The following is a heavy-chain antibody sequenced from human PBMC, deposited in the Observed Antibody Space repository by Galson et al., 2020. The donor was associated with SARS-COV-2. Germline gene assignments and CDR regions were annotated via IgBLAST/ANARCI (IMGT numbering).Heavy chain of an antibody. CDR2: IYYSGST. CDR3: ARDRPQYYYDSSGLLDYYGMDV. D-gene: IGHD3-22*01. J-gene: IGHJ6*02. Sequence: SETLSLTCTVSGGSISSYYWSWIRQPPGKGLEWIGYIYYSGSTNYNPSPKSRVTISVDTSKNQFSLKLSSVTAADTAVYYCARDRPQYYYDSSGLLDYYGMDVWGQGTTVTVSS. CDR1: GGSISSYY. V-gene: IGHV4-59*01.